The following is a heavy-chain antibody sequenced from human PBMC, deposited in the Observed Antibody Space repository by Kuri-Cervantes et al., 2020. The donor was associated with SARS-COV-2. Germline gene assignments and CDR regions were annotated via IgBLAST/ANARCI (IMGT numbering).Heavy chain of an antibody. CDR3: ARQGCSSTSCYAFDY. J-gene: IGHJ4*02. CDR2: INHSGST. Sequence: SQTLSLPCAVYGGSFSGYYWSWIRQPPGKGLEWIGDINHSGSTNYNPSLKSRVTISVDTSKNQFSLKLSSVTAADTAVYYCARQGCSSTSCYAFDYWGQGTLVTVSS. CDR1: GGSFSGYY. D-gene: IGHD2-2*01. V-gene: IGHV4-34*01.